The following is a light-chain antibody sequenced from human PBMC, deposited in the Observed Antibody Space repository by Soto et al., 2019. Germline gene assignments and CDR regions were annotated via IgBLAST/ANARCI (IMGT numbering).Light chain of an antibody. CDR2: AGS. Sequence: DVQMTQSPSSLSAFVGDRVTITCRASQTIVTFLNWYQQKPGKAPRLLIYAGSTLQTGVPSRFSGSGSGTDFTLTISSLQPEDFGTYYCQQTYTIPRTFGPGTKVDI. J-gene: IGKJ3*01. V-gene: IGKV1-39*01. CDR1: QTIVTF. CDR3: QQTYTIPRT.